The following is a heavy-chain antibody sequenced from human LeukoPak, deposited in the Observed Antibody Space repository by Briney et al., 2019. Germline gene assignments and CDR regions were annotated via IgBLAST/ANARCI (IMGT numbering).Heavy chain of an antibody. Sequence: AGRSLRLSCAASGFSFSNYGMHWVRQAPGKGLEWVAFIRYDDSNKYYADSVKGRFTISRDNSKNTLSLQMDSLRTEDTSIYYCAKGAWAADGPMGNNFASWGQGTLVIVSS. CDR3: AKGAWAADGPMGNNFAS. D-gene: IGHD6-13*01. CDR2: IRYDDSNK. CDR1: GFSFSNYG. J-gene: IGHJ4*02. V-gene: IGHV3-30*02.